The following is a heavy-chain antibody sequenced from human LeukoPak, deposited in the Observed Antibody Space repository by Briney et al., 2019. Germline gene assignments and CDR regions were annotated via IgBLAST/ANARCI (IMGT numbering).Heavy chain of an antibody. D-gene: IGHD4-17*01. J-gene: IGHJ5*02. V-gene: IGHV4-31*03. CDR3: ARYDYGDCWFDP. CDR2: IYYSGST. CDR1: GGSISSGGYY. Sequence: SETLSLTCTVSGGSISSGGYYWSWIRQHPGTGLEWIGYIYYSGSTYYNPSLKSRVTISVDTSKNQFSLKLSSVTAADTAVYYCARYDYGDCWFDPWGQGTLVTVSS.